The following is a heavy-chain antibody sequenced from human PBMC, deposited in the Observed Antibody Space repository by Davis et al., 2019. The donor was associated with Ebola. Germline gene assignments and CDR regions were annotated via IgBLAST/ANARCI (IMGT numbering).Heavy chain of an antibody. CDR3: ARRERYSSGWYFDL. V-gene: IGHV4-59*01. CDR1: GGSTSSYY. J-gene: IGHJ2*01. CDR2: IYYDGST. Sequence: PGGSLRLSCTVSGGSTSSYYWSWIRQPPGKGLEWIGYIYYDGSTDYNPSLKSRVTISVDTSKNQFSLRLNSVTAADTAVYYCARRERYSSGWYFDLWGRGILVTVSS. D-gene: IGHD6-19*01.